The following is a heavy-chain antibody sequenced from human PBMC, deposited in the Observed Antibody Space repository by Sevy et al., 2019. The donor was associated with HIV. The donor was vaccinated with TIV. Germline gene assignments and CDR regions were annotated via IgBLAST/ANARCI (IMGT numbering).Heavy chain of an antibody. D-gene: IGHD3-3*01. CDR2: ISHDGDNK. J-gene: IGHJ3*02. Sequence: GGSLRLSCVAPGFKFNGHGIHWVRQAPGKGLQWVAGISHDGDNKNYADSVKGRSSISGYQSEIKVFLKMNTLTTEDTAFYYCARDYEVNNWRVVGAFDMWGLGTMVTVSS. CDR1: GFKFNGHG. CDR3: ARDYEVNNWRVVGAFDM. V-gene: IGHV3-30*14.